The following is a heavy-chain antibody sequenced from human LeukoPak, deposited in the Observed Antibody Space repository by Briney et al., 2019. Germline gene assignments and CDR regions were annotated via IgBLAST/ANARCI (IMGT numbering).Heavy chain of an antibody. V-gene: IGHV3-21*04. J-gene: IGHJ4*02. CDR3: ARGGAYYFDY. Sequence: GGSLRLSCAASGFTFSSYSMNWVRQAPGKGLEWGSSISSSSSYIYYADSVKGRFTISRDNAKNSLYLQMNSLRSEDTAVYYCARGGAYYFDYWGQGTLVTVSS. CDR1: GFTFSSYS. D-gene: IGHD1-26*01. CDR2: ISSSSSYI.